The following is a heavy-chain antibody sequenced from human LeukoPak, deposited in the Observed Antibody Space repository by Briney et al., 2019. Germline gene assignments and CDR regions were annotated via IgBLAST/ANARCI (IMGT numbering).Heavy chain of an antibody. V-gene: IGHV1-69*05. CDR2: IITIFGTA. Sequence: SAKVSCKASGDTFSSYAISWVRQAPGQGREWMGGIITIFGTANYAQKFQGRVTIATDESTSTAYMELSSLRSEDTAVYYCARNYYGSGRQISPLHYWGKGNLVTVSS. CDR3: ARNYYGSGRQISPLHY. CDR1: GDTFSSYA. D-gene: IGHD3-10*01. J-gene: IGHJ4*02.